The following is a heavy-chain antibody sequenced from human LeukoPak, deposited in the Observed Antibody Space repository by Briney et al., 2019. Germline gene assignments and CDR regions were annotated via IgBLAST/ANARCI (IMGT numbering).Heavy chain of an antibody. V-gene: IGHV1-18*04. J-gene: IGHJ5*02. CDR1: GYTFTGYY. CDR3: ARVVLVGNWFDP. Sequence: ASVKVSCKASGYTFTGYYMHWVRQAPGQGLEWMGWISAYNGNTNYAQKLQGRVTMTTDTSTSTAYMELRSLRSDDTAVYYCARVVLVGNWFDPWGQGTLVTVSS. D-gene: IGHD2-8*02. CDR2: ISAYNGNT.